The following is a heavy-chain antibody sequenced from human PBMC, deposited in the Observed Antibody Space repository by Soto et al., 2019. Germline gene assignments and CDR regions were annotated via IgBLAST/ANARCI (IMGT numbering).Heavy chain of an antibody. D-gene: IGHD2-21*02. V-gene: IGHV3-7*01. Sequence: EVQLVESGGGLVQPGGSLRLSCAVSGFTFGSYWMNWVRLIPGKGLEWVAYIKPDGSATYYVDSVKGRFTISRDNAKNSLYLQMIRLRVDDTSVYYCARAGYCGPGCYYYFDYWGQGPLVTVSS. CDR3: ARAGYCGPGCYYYFDY. J-gene: IGHJ4*02. CDR2: IKPDGSAT. CDR1: GFTFGSYW.